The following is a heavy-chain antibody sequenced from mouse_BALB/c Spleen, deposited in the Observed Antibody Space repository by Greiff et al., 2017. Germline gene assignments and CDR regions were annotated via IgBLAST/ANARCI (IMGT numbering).Heavy chain of an antibody. J-gene: IGHJ3*01. CDR3: ARGEYGSSYAWFAY. CDR2: ISSGGST. Sequence: DVMLVESGGGLVKPGGSLKLSCAASGFAFSSYDMSWVRQTPEKRLEWVASISSGGSTYYPDSVKGRFTISRDNARNILYLQMSSLRSEDTAMYYCARGEYGSSYAWFAYWGQGTLVTVSA. CDR1: GFAFSSYD. D-gene: IGHD1-1*01. V-gene: IGHV5-6-5*01.